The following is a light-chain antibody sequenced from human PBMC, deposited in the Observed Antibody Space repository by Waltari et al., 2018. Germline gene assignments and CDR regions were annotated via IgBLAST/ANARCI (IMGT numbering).Light chain of an antibody. J-gene: IGKJ4*01. CDR3: QQRDKWPLT. Sequence: EIVLTQSPATLSLSPGERATLSCRASQSVSTYLAWYQQRPCQTPRLLIYDSSSRATGLPPMFSGSGSETDFTLTFSSLEPEDFAVYYCQQRDKWPLTFGGGSKVEI. V-gene: IGKV3-11*01. CDR2: DSS. CDR1: QSVSTY.